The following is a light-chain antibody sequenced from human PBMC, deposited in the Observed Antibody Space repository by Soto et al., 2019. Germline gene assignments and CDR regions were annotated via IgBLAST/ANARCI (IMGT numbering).Light chain of an antibody. V-gene: IGKV1-5*03. CDR3: QHYNSYSEA. Sequence: DIQMPQSPSTLSASVGERVTITCRASPTISSWLAWYQQKPGKAPKLLIYKASTLKSGVPSRFSGSGSGTEFTLTISSLQPDDFATYYCQHYNSYSEAFGQGTKVDIK. CDR1: PTISSW. J-gene: IGKJ1*01. CDR2: KAS.